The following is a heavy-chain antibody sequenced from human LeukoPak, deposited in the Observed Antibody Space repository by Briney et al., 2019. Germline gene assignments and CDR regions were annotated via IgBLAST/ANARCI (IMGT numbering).Heavy chain of an antibody. J-gene: IGHJ4*02. D-gene: IGHD1-26*01. Sequence: SETLSLTCSVSGGSMTSHYWGWIRQPPGKGLEWIAYVFYSGDTNYNPSLKSRVTISVDTSKNQFSLKLDSVTAADTAVYFCARQPYMLGAYYFDFWGQGTLVTVSS. CDR1: GGSMTSHY. CDR3: ARQPYMLGAYYFDF. V-gene: IGHV4-59*08. CDR2: VFYSGDT.